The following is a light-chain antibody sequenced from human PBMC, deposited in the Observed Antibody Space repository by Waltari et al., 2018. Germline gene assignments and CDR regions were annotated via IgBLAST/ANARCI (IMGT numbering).Light chain of an antibody. V-gene: IGKV1-39*01. CDR1: QRISSY. Sequence: DIQMTQSPSSLSASVGDRVTITCQASQRISSYLNWYQQKAGKAPKLLIYGANSLQSGVPRRFSGSQSGTEFTPTISSLQPEDFATYFCQQSYSSPWTFGQGTKVEVK. CDR2: GAN. CDR3: QQSYSSPWT. J-gene: IGKJ1*01.